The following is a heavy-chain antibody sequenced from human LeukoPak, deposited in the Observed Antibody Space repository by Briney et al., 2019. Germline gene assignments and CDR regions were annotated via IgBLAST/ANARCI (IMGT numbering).Heavy chain of an antibody. D-gene: IGHD6-13*01. CDR3: ARARYSSSWVDY. CDR2: IYYSGST. CDR1: AGTISSYY. J-gene: IGHJ4*02. Sequence: SEILSLTCSVSAGTISSYYWSWIRQPPGKGLEWIGYIYYSGSTNYNPSLKSRVTISVDTSKNQFSLKLSSVTAAGTAVYYCARARYSSSWVDYWGQGTLVTVSS. V-gene: IGHV4-59*01.